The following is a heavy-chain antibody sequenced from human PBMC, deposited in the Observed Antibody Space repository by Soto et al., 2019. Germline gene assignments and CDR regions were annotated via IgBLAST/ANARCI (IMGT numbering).Heavy chain of an antibody. D-gene: IGHD3-10*01. Sequence: EVQLVESGGGLVQPGGSLRLSCAASGFTFSSHWMHWVRQAPGKGLVWVSRISTGGTTTSHADSVKGRLTISRDNAKNTLYLQMNSLRGEDTAIYYCARSAYDSGDGNDYWGQGTQVTVSS. CDR2: ISTGGTTT. V-gene: IGHV3-74*01. J-gene: IGHJ4*02. CDR3: ARSAYDSGDGNDY. CDR1: GFTFSSHW.